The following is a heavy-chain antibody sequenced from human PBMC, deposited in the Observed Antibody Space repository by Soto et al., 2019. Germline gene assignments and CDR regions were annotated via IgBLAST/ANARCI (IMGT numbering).Heavy chain of an antibody. D-gene: IGHD6-13*01. V-gene: IGHV3-9*01. J-gene: IGHJ6*03. CDR1: GFTFDDYA. Sequence: GGSLRLSCAASGFTFDDYAMHWVRQAPGKGLEWVSGISWNSGSIGYADSVKGRFTISRDNAKNSLYLQMNSLRAEDTALYYCAKAGGRGAAAGTHYYYMDVWGKGTTVTVSS. CDR3: AKAGGRGAAAGTHYYYMDV. CDR2: ISWNSGSI.